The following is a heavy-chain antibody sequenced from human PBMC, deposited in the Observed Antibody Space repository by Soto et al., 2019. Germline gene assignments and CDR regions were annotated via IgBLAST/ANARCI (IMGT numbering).Heavy chain of an antibody. V-gene: IGHV3-30-3*01. CDR2: ISYDGSNK. J-gene: IGHJ4*02. D-gene: IGHD3-16*02. CDR3: ATPPGDYVWGSYRLDY. CDR1: GFHFSSYA. Sequence: PGGSLRLSCAASGFHFSSYAMHWVRQAPGKGLEWVAVISYDGSNKYYADSVKGRFTISRDNSKNTLYLQMNSLRAEDTAVYYCATPPGDYVWGSYRLDYWGQGTLVTVSS.